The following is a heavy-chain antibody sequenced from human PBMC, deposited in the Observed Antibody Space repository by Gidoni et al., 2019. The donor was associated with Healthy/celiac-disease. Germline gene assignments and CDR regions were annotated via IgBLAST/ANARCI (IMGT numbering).Heavy chain of an antibody. V-gene: IGHV3-30*04. Sequence: QVQLVESGGGVVQPGRSLRLSCAASGFTFSSYAMHWVRQAPGKGLEWVAVISYDGSNKYYADSVKGRFTISRDNSKNTLYLQMNSLRAEDTAVYYCARESYCGGDCYYFDYWGQGTLVTVSS. CDR3: ARESYCGGDCYYFDY. CDR1: GFTFSSYA. CDR2: ISYDGSNK. D-gene: IGHD2-21*01. J-gene: IGHJ4*02.